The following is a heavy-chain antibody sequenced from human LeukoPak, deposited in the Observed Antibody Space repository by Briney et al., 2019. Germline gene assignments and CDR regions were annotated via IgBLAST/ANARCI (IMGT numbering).Heavy chain of an antibody. J-gene: IGHJ4*02. D-gene: IGHD5-12*01. Sequence: ASVKVSCKASGYTLTGYYMHWVRQAPGQGLEWMGWINPNSGGTNYAQKFQGRVTMTRDTSISTAYMELSRLRSDDTAVYYCARAGGYSGYDAPYYFDYWGQGTLVTVSS. CDR3: ARAGGYSGYDAPYYFDY. CDR2: INPNSGGT. V-gene: IGHV1-2*02. CDR1: GYTLTGYY.